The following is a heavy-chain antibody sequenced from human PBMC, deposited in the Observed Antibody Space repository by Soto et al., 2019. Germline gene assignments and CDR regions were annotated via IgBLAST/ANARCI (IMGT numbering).Heavy chain of an antibody. J-gene: IGHJ5*02. CDR3: ASHGYSSSWYWFDH. V-gene: IGHV4-39*01. Sequence: SETLSLTCAVSGDSFRSSDYYWGWIRRPPNKGLEWIGSMHYSGSTFYNPSLKSRVTISVDTSKNQFSLKLTSVTAADTAVYYCASHGYSSSWYWFDHWGQGTPVTVSS. CDR1: GDSFRSSDYY. D-gene: IGHD6-13*01. CDR2: MHYSGST.